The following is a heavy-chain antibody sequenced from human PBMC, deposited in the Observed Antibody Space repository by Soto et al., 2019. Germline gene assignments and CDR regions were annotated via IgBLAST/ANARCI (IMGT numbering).Heavy chain of an antibody. Sequence: GGSLRLSCAASGFTFSSYGMHWVRQAPGKGLEWVAVIWYDVSNKYYADSVKGRFTISRDNSKNTLYLQMNSLRAEDTAVYYCARHRAHLMTTVTPLDYWGQGTMVTVSS. V-gene: IGHV3-33*01. CDR1: GFTFSSYG. D-gene: IGHD4-4*01. CDR2: IWYDVSNK. CDR3: ARHRAHLMTTVTPLDY. J-gene: IGHJ4*02.